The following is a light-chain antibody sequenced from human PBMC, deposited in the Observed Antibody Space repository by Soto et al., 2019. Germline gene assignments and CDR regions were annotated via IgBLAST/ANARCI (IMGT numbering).Light chain of an antibody. CDR3: QSYDSSLSGYVV. Sequence: QSVLTQPPSVSGAPGQRVTISCTGSSSNIGAGYDVHWYQQLPGTAPKLLISGNSHRPSGVPDRLSGSKSGTSASLAITGLQDEDEADYYCQSYDSSLSGYVVFGGGTKLTVL. V-gene: IGLV1-40*01. CDR1: SSNIGAGYD. CDR2: GNS. J-gene: IGLJ2*01.